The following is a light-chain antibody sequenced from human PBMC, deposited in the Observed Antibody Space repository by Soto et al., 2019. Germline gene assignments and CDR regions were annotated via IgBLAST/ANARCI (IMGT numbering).Light chain of an antibody. Sequence: DIQMTQSPSSLSASVGDRVTITCRASQGISNYLAWYQQKPGKVPKLLIYAASTLQSGVPSRFSGNGSGTDFTLTISSLQPEDVATYYCQKYNSAPRGTFGQGTKVDIK. J-gene: IGKJ1*01. CDR2: AAS. V-gene: IGKV1-27*01. CDR3: QKYNSAPRGT. CDR1: QGISNY.